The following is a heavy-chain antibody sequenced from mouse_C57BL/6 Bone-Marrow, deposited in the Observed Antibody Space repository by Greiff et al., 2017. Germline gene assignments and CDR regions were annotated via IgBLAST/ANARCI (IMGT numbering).Heavy chain of an antibody. CDR3: ARSFDGYWYFDV. V-gene: IGHV1-69*01. CDR2: IDPSDSYT. Sequence: QVQLQQPGAELVMPGASVKLSCKASGYTFTSYWMHWVKQRPGQGLEWIGEIDPSDSYTNSNQKFKGKSTLTVDKSSSTAYLQLSSLTSEDSAVYYCARSFDGYWYFDVWGTGTTVTVSS. J-gene: IGHJ1*03. D-gene: IGHD2-3*01. CDR1: GYTFTSYW.